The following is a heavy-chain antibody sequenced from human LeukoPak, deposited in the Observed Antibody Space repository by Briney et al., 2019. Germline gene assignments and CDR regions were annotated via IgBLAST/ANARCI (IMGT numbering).Heavy chain of an antibody. D-gene: IGHD5-12*01. Sequence: GGSLRLSCAASGFTFSSYAMSWVRQAPGKGLEWVSAISGSGGSTNYADSVKGRFTISRDNSKNTLYLQMNSLRAEDTAVYYCASQYSGYDLDNFDYWGQGTLVTVSS. V-gene: IGHV3-23*01. CDR3: ASQYSGYDLDNFDY. CDR1: GFTFSSYA. J-gene: IGHJ4*02. CDR2: ISGSGGST.